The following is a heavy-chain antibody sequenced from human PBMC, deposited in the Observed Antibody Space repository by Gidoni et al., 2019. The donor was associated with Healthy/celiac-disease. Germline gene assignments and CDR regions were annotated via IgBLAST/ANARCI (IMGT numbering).Heavy chain of an antibody. V-gene: IGHV3-33*01. CDR1: VFTFSSYG. D-gene: IGHD1-26*01. CDR3: ARARSGSYSFDY. Sequence: VPLVESGVGVVQPGRSLSLSCAASVFTFSSYGRHWVRQAPGKGLEWVAVIGYDGSKKYYADSVKGRFTISRDNSKNTLYLQMNSVRAEDTAVYYCARARSGSYSFDYWGQGTLVTVSS. J-gene: IGHJ4*02. CDR2: IGYDGSKK.